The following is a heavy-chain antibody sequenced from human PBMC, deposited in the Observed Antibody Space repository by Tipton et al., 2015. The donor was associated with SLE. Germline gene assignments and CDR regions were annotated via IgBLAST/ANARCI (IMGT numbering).Heavy chain of an antibody. J-gene: IGHJ4*02. CDR1: GYSFTSYW. V-gene: IGHV5-51*03. CDR3: ARGAYSSSWFSSLGD. Sequence: VQLVQSGAEVKKPGESLKISCKGSGYSFTSYWIGWVRQMPGKGLEWMGIIYPGGSDTRYSPSFQGPVTSSAGKSISTAYLQWSSLKASDTAMYYCARGAYSSSWFSSLGDWGQGTLVTVSS. D-gene: IGHD6-13*01. CDR2: IYPGGSDT.